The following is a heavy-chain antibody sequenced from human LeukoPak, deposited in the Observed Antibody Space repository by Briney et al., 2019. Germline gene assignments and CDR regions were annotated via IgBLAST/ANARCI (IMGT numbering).Heavy chain of an antibody. J-gene: IGHJ4*02. CDR3: ARAGIAVDYRGFDY. Sequence: PGGSLRLSCAASGFTFSSYGMHWVRQGPGKGLEWAAVISYDGSNKYYADSVKGRFTISRDNSKNTLYVQMNSLRGEDTAVYYCARAGIAVDYRGFDYWGQGTLVTVSS. V-gene: IGHV3-30*03. CDR1: GFTFSSYG. CDR2: ISYDGSNK. D-gene: IGHD6-19*01.